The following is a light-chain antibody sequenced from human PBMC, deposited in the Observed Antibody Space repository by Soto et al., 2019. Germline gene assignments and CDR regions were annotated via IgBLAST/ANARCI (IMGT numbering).Light chain of an antibody. CDR1: QSVKSN. J-gene: IGKJ5*01. CDR3: QHYDTSPIT. V-gene: IGKV3-15*01. CDR2: GAS. Sequence: EIVMTQSPATLSVSPGERATLPCRASQSVKSNSAWYQQKPGQAPRLLIYGASTRATGIPVRFSGSGSGTDFTLTISRLAPEDFALYYCQHYDTSPITFGQGTRREIK.